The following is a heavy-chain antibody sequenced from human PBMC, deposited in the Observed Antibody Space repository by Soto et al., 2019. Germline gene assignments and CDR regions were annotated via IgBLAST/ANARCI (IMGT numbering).Heavy chain of an antibody. CDR1: GFTFSSYS. V-gene: IGHV3-23*01. J-gene: IGHJ4*02. CDR3: AKVTERAWLPHYFDY. D-gene: IGHD5-12*01. CDR2: ISGSGGST. Sequence: GGSLRLSCAASGFTFSSYSMNWVRQAPGKGLEWVSAISGSGGSTYYADSVKGRFTISRDNSKNTLYLQMNSLRAEDTAVYYCAKVTERAWLPHYFDYWGPGTLVTVSS.